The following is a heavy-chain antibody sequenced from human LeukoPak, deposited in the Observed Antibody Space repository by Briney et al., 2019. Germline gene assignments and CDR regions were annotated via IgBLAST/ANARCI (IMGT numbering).Heavy chain of an antibody. CDR3: ATSSGWSYYFDY. CDR1: GVSISSSSYY. J-gene: IGHJ4*02. CDR2: IYYSGST. Sequence: SETLPLTCTVSGVSISSSSYYWGWIRQPPGKGLEWIGSIYYSGSTYYNPSLKSRVTISVDTSKNQFSLKLSSVTAADTAVYYCATSSGWSYYFDYWGQGTLVTVSS. V-gene: IGHV4-39*01. D-gene: IGHD6-19*01.